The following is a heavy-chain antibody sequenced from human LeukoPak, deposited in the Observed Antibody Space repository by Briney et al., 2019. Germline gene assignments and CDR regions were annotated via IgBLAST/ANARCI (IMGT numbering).Heavy chain of an antibody. CDR3: ARYYRDYYGSGSHRRGYFDY. J-gene: IGHJ4*02. CDR1: GGSISSSSYY. V-gene: IGHV4-39*01. CDR2: IYYSGST. Sequence: SETLSLTCSVSGGSISSSSYYWGWIRQPPGKGLEWIGSIYYSGSTYYNPSLKSRVTISVDTSKNQFSLKLSSVTAADTAVYYCARYYRDYYGSGSHRRGYFDYWGQGTLSPSPQ. D-gene: IGHD3-10*01.